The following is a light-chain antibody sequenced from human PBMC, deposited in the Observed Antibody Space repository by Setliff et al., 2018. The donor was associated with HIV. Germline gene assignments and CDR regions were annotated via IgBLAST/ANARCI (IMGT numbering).Light chain of an antibody. Sequence: QSALTQPASVSGSPGQSITISRTGSSSNIGAYESVSWYQQHPGEVPKLIIYNASKRPSGVSNRFSGSKSGNTASLTISSLQAEDEADYYCCSFAGSDSWIFAGGTKVTVL. J-gene: IGLJ2*01. CDR2: NAS. CDR1: SSNIGAYES. V-gene: IGLV2-23*01. CDR3: CSFAGSDSWI.